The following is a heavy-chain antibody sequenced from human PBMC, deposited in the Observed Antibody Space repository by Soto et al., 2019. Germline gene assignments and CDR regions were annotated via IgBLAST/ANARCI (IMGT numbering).Heavy chain of an antibody. CDR3: ARAAPGVYARGIDY. V-gene: IGHV1-18*01. D-gene: IGHD2-8*01. J-gene: IGHJ4*02. Sequence: ASVKVSCKASGYTFTSYGISWVRQAPGQGLEWMGWISAYNGNKNYAQKLQVRVTRTTDTYTSTAYMELRRPRSADTAVYDCARAAPGVYARGIDYWGQGTLVTVSS. CDR1: GYTFTSYG. CDR2: ISAYNGNK.